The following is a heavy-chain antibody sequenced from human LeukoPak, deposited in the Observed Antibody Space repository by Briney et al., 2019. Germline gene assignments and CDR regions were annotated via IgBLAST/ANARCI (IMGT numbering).Heavy chain of an antibody. CDR1: GFTVSSNY. CDR2: IYSGGST. CDR3: ARVVGGYYGYYFDY. J-gene: IGHJ4*02. V-gene: IGHV3-53*01. Sequence: GGSLRLSCAASGFTVSSNYMSWVRRAPGKGLEWVSVIYSGGSTYYADSVKGRFTISRDNSKNTLYLQMNSLRAEDTAVYYCARVVGGYYGYYFDYWGQGTLVTVSS. D-gene: IGHD3-22*01.